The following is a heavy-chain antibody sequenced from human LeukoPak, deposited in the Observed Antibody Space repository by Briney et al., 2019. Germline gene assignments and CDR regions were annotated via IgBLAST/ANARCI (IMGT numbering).Heavy chain of an antibody. D-gene: IGHD6-19*01. CDR2: IIPIFGTA. V-gene: IGHV1-69*05. CDR1: GGTFSSYA. Sequence: ALVKVSCKASGGTFSSYAISWVRQAPGQGLEWMGGIIPIFGTANYAQKFQGRVTITTDESTSTAYMELSSLRSEDTAVYYCASGEYSSGWYWTDYWGQGTLVTVSS. CDR3: ASGEYSSGWYWTDY. J-gene: IGHJ4*02.